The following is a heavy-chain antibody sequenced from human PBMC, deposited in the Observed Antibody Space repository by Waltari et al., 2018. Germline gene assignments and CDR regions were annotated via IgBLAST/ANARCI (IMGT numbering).Heavy chain of an antibody. V-gene: IGHV1-2*02. J-gene: IGHJ4*02. Sequence: QVQLVQSGAEVKKPGASVKVSCQTSGYTFTDYYIHWVRQAPGQGLEWMGGINPKMGGVKDAQKFQDRVTMTRDTSINTAYLELGRLKSDDTAVFFCATGFQTYEYDSSAFYLRWGQGTLVNVSS. D-gene: IGHD3-22*01. CDR1: GYTFTDYY. CDR2: INPKMGGV. CDR3: ATGFQTYEYDSSAFYLR.